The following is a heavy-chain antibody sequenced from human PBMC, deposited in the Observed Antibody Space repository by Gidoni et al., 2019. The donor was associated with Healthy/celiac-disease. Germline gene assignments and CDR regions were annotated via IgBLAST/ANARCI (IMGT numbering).Heavy chain of an antibody. V-gene: IGHV4-39*01. J-gene: IGHJ5*02. CDR3: ARQGEAYSSSSVLNWFDP. CDR1: GGSIRSSSFY. D-gene: IGHD6-6*01. Sequence: QLQLQEWGPGLVKPSETLSLTCTVSGGSIRSSSFYWGLIRQPPGKGLEGIGSIYYSGCTYYNPSLKNPVTISVDTSKNQFSLKMNYVTAADTAVYYCARQGEAYSSSSVLNWFDPWGQGTLVTVSS. CDR2: IYYSGCT.